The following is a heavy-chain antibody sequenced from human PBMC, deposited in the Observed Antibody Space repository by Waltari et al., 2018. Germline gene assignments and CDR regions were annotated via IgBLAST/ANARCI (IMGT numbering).Heavy chain of an antibody. CDR3: ARWSRSLWL. V-gene: IGHV3-7*01. Sequence: EVQLVESGGNLVQPGGSLRLSCAASGFTFGSDWMSGVRQAPGKGLELGATRKKDGTDKYYWDSVKGRFTVSRDNAKKSLHLQMNSLRAEDTAVYYCARWSRSLWLGGQGTLVTVSS. CDR2: RKKDGTDK. D-gene: IGHD3-10*01. J-gene: IGHJ4*02. CDR1: GFTFGSDW.